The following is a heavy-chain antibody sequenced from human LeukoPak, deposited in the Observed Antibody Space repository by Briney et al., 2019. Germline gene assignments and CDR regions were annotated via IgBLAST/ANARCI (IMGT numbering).Heavy chain of an antibody. CDR1: GYTFNSYG. CDR3: ARDPTPLRGTSDNWFDP. Sequence: GASVKVSCKVSGYTFNSYGISWVRQAPGQGLEWMGWISAYNGDTNYAQKLQGRVTMTTDTSTSTAYMELRSLRSDDTAVYYCARDPTPLRGTSDNWFDPWGQGTLATVSS. D-gene: IGHD2-2*01. J-gene: IGHJ5*02. CDR2: ISAYNGDT. V-gene: IGHV1-18*01.